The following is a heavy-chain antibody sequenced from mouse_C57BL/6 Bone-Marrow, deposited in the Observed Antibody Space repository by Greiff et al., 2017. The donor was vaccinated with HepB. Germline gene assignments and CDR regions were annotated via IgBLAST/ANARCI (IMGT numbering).Heavy chain of an antibody. V-gene: IGHV1-26*01. J-gene: IGHJ3*01. CDR3: ARGVTGFAY. Sequence: EVQLQQSGPELVKPGASVKISCKASGYTFTDYYMNWVKQSHGKSLEWIGDINPNNGGTSYNQKFKGKATLTVDKSSSTAYMELRSLTSEDSAVYYCARGVTGFAYWGQGTLVTVSA. CDR2: INPNNGGT. D-gene: IGHD2-2*01. CDR1: GYTFTDYY.